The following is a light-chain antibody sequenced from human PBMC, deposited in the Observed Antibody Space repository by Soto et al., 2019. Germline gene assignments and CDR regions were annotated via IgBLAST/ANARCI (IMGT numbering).Light chain of an antibody. CDR3: QQYNNWPPRSS. CDR2: GAS. J-gene: IGKJ2*01. Sequence: EIVMMQSPATLSVSPGERATLSCRASQSVSSNLAWYQQKPGQAPRLLIYGASTRATGIPARFRGSGSGTEFTLTISSLQSEAFAVYSCQQYNNWPPRSSFGQGTKVDIK. CDR1: QSVSSN. V-gene: IGKV3-15*01.